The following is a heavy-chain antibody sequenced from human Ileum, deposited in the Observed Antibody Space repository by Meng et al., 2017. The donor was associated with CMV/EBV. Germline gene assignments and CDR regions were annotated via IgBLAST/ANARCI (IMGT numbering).Heavy chain of an antibody. CDR1: GDSINSGSHS. Sequence: QVQLQESGPVLVKPSQTLSLTCNFSGDSINSGSHSWSWIRQPAGKGLEWIGRIHSSGMTNYNPSLKSRVTISVDTSKNQFSLNLSSMTAADTAVYYCATRRRDGGSGEGYFDLWGRGTLVTVSS. J-gene: IGHJ2*01. CDR3: ATRRRDGGSGEGYFDL. V-gene: IGHV4-61*02. D-gene: IGHD7-27*01. CDR2: IHSSGMT.